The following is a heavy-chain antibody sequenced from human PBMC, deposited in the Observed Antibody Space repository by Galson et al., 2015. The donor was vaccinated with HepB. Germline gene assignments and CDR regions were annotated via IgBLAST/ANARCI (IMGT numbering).Heavy chain of an antibody. CDR3: TTDGHYYDSSGYYLGIAFDI. CDR1: GFTFSNAW. J-gene: IGHJ3*02. V-gene: IGHV3-15*07. D-gene: IGHD3-22*01. CDR2: IKSKTDGGTT. Sequence: SLRLSCAASGFTFSNAWMNWVRQAPGKGLEWVGRIKSKTDGGTTDYAAPVKGRFTISRDESKNTLYLQMNSLKTEDTAVYYCTTDGHYYDSSGYYLGIAFDIWGQGTMVTVSS.